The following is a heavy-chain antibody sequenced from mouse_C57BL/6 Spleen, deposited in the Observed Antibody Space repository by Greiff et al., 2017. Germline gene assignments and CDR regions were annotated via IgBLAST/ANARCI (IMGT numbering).Heavy chain of an antibody. J-gene: IGHJ2*01. CDR2: IDPETGGT. D-gene: IGHD2-5*01. V-gene: IGHV1-15*01. CDR1: GYTFTDYE. Sequence: QVQLQQSGAELVRPGASVTLSCKASGYTFTDYEMHWVKQTPVHGLEWIGAIDPETGGTAYNQKFKGKAILTADKSSSTAYMVLRSLTSEDSAVYYCTHSNYNYWGQGTTLTVSS. CDR3: THSNYNY.